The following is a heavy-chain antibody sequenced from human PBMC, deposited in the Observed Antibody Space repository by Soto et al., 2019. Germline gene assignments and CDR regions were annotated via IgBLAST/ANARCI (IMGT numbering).Heavy chain of an antibody. D-gene: IGHD2-2*01. CDR1: GYTFTSYY. J-gene: IGHJ5*02. CDR2: INPSGGST. CDR3: GRDHCSSTSCFQVDP. V-gene: IGHV1-46*03. Sequence: ASVKVSCKASGYTFTSYYMHWVRQAPGQGLEWMGIINPSGGSTNYAQKFRGRVTMTRDTSTTTVYMELSSLRSEDTAVYYCGRDHCSSTSCFQVDPWGQGTLVTVSS.